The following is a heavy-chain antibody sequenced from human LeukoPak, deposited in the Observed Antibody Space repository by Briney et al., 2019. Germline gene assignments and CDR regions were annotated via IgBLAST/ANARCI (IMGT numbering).Heavy chain of an antibody. CDR2: ISSSSSTI. Sequence: GGSLRLSCSASGFTFSSYSMNWVRQAPGKGLEWVSYISSSSSTIYYADSVKGRFTISRDNAKNSLYLQMNSLRAEDTAVYYYTRVLYSSGWYGDHYWGQGTLVTVSS. D-gene: IGHD6-19*01. V-gene: IGHV3-48*01. J-gene: IGHJ4*02. CDR3: TRVLYSSGWYGDHY. CDR1: GFTFSSYS.